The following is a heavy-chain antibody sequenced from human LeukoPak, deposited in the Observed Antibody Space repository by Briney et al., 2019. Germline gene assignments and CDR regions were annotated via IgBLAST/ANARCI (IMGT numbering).Heavy chain of an antibody. CDR1: GGSISSSIYY. CDR3: ARQPLITGELVYFAY. D-gene: IGHD7-27*01. J-gene: IGHJ4*02. Sequence: SETLSLTCTVSGGSISSSIYYWVWIRQPPGKGREWIGSLYYSGSTYYNGSLKSGLTISVDTSKNQFSLKLSSVPAADTAVYYCARQPLITGELVYFAYWGQGTLVTVSS. V-gene: IGHV4-39*01. CDR2: LYYSGST.